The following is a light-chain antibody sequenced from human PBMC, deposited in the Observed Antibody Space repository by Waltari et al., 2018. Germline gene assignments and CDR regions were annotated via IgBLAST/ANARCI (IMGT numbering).Light chain of an antibody. CDR3: QQYSSSVMYT. CDR2: AAY. CDR1: QSVSRSR. V-gene: IGKV3-20*01. J-gene: IGKJ2*01. Sequence: FLTQAPDTLSLSPGERATLSCRASQSVSRSRLAWYQHKPGQAPRLLMYAAYTRATGIPDRFSGSGSGTDFSLSISRVEPEDFAVYYCQQYSSSVMYTFGQGTKLEIK.